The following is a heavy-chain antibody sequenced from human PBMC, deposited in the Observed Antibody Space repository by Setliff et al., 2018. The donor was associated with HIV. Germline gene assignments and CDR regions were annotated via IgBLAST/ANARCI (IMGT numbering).Heavy chain of an antibody. V-gene: IGHV4-34*01. J-gene: IGHJ3*02. CDR2: FHHSGST. Sequence: PEETLSLTCAVYGWSFSGYYWGWIRQSPGKGLEWIGGFHHSGSTHYNPSLKSRVTISGQTSNNQFSLQLTSVTAADTAVYYCARQGAGYYYDSSEYYTGNGFDMWGQGTMVTVSS. D-gene: IGHD3-22*01. CDR1: GWSFSGYY. CDR3: ARQGAGYYYDSSEYYTGNGFDM.